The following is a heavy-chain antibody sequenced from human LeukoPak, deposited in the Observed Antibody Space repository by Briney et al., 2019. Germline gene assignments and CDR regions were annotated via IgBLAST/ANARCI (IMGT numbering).Heavy chain of an antibody. CDR3: AKGSRNLY. J-gene: IGHJ4*02. V-gene: IGHV3-7*03. CDR2: IKQDGSAK. CDR1: GFTFSDYS. Sequence: GGSLRLSCAASGFTFSDYSMTWVRQAPGKGLEWVANIKQDGSAKYYVDSVKGRVTISRDNAKNSLYLQMNSLRAEDTAMYYCAKGSRNLYWGQGTLVTVSS. D-gene: IGHD6-13*01.